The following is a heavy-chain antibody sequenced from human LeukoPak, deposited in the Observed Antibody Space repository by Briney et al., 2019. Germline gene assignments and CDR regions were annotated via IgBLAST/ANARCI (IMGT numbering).Heavy chain of an antibody. D-gene: IGHD6-19*01. CDR2: INHSGST. V-gene: IGHV4-34*01. J-gene: IGHJ5*02. CDR3: ARGDSGGWSINWFDP. Sequence: PSETLSLTCAVYGGSFSGYYWGWIRQPPGKGLEWIGEINHSGSTNYNPSLKSRVTISIDTSKNQFSLNLRSVTAADTAVYYCARGDSGGWSINWFDPWGQGTLVTVSS. CDR1: GGSFSGYY.